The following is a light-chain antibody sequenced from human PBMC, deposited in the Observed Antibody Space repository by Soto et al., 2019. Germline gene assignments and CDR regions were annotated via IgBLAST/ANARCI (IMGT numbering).Light chain of an antibody. V-gene: IGLV2-14*01. Sequence: QSALTQPASLSGSPGQSITISCTGTSSDIGAYDYVSWFQQHPGKAPKLMISEVNNRPSGVSNRFSGSKSGNTAYLTISGLQVEDEAEYFCSSYSISTAYLFGTGTKATVL. CDR1: SSDIGAYDY. CDR2: EVN. J-gene: IGLJ1*01. CDR3: SSYSISTAYL.